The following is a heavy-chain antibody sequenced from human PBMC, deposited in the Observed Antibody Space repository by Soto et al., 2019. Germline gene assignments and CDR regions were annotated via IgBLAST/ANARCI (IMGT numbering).Heavy chain of an antibody. D-gene: IGHD6-19*01. CDR1: GGSVSSGSYY. Sequence: SETLSLTCTVSGGSVSSGSYYWSWIRQPPGKGLEWIGYIYYSGSTNYNPSLKSRVTISVDTSKNQFSLKLSSVTAADTAVYYCARGIAGWYQGRYYYGMDVWGQGTTVPVSS. CDR3: ARGIAGWYQGRYYYGMDV. CDR2: IYYSGST. V-gene: IGHV4-61*01. J-gene: IGHJ6*02.